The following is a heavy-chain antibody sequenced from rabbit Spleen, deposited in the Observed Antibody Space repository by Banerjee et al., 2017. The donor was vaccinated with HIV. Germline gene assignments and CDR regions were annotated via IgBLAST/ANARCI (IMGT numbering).Heavy chain of an antibody. CDR1: GVSFSGDSY. V-gene: IGHV1S40*01. CDR3: ARDLPAVIGWNLNL. Sequence: LEESGGDLVKPGASLTLTCIASGVSFSGDSYMCWVRQAPGKGLEWIACIDTGSSGFTYFASWAKGRFTISKTSSTTVTLQMTSLTAADTATYFCARDLPAVIGWNLNLWGPGTLVTVS. D-gene: IGHD2-1*01. CDR2: IDTGSSGFT. J-gene: IGHJ4*01.